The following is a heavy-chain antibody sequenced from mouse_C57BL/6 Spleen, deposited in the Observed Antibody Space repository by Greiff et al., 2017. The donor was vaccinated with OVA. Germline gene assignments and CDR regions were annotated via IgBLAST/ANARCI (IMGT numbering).Heavy chain of an antibody. CDR1: GYTFTSYW. Sequence: QVQLKQPGAELVKPGASVKLSCKASGYTFTSYWMQWVKQRPGQGLEWIGEIDPSDSYTNYNQKFKGKATLTVDTSSSTAYMQLSSLTSEDSAVYYCARGYDGYSRFAYWGQGTLVTVSA. CDR3: ARGYDGYSRFAY. V-gene: IGHV1-50*01. J-gene: IGHJ3*01. D-gene: IGHD2-3*01. CDR2: IDPSDSYT.